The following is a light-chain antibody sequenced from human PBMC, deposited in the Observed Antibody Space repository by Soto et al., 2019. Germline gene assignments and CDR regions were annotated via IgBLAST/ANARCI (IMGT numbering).Light chain of an antibody. CDR2: DAS. CDR1: QSISNW. V-gene: IGKV1-5*01. J-gene: IGKJ1*01. CDR3: QQYKSHSTWT. Sequence: DIQMTQSPSTLSASVGDRVTITCRASQSISNWLAWYQQRPGKAPKVLIYDASSLQRGVTSRFSGSGSGTEFTLTISSLQPDDFATYYCQQYKSHSTWTFGQGTKVEIK.